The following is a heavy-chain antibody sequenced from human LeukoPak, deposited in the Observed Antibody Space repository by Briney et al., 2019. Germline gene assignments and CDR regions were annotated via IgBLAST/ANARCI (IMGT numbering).Heavy chain of an antibody. CDR1: GFTFSSYW. J-gene: IGHJ4*02. Sequence: PGGSLRLSCAASGFTFSSYWMSWVRQAPGKGLEWVANIKQDGSERYYVDSVRGRFTISRDNAKNSLYLQMNSLRAEDTAVYYCAREDVDTASTPLCDYWGQGALVTVSS. D-gene: IGHD5/OR15-5a*01. CDR3: AREDVDTASTPLCDY. CDR2: IKQDGSER. V-gene: IGHV3-7*05.